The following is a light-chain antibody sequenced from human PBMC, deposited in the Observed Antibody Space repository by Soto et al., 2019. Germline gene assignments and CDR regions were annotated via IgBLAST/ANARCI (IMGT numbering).Light chain of an antibody. CDR1: SSNIGSNY. CDR2: RNN. J-gene: IGLJ3*02. Sequence: QSVLTQPPSASGTPGQRVTISCSGSSSNIGSNYVYWYQQLPGTAPKLLIYRNNQRPSGVPDRFFGSKSGTSASLTIIGLQAEDEADYYCQSYDSSLSGSGVFGGGTKVTVL. V-gene: IGLV1-47*01. CDR3: QSYDSSLSGSGV.